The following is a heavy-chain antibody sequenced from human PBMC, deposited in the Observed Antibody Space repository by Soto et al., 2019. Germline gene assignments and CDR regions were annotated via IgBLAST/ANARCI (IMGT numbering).Heavy chain of an antibody. Sequence: QVQLQESGPGLVKPSETLSLTCTVSGGSISSYYWSWIRQPPGKGLEWIGYIYYSGSTNYNPSLMSRVTISVDTSKNQFSLKLSSVTAADTAVYFSARRYGSCFDYWGQGTLVTVSS. V-gene: IGHV4-59*08. J-gene: IGHJ4*02. CDR2: IYYSGST. D-gene: IGHD6-6*01. CDR1: GGSISSYY. CDR3: ARRYGSCFDY.